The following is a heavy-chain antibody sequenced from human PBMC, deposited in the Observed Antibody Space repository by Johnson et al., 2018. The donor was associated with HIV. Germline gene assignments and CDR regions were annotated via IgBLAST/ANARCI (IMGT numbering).Heavy chain of an antibody. CDR1: GFTFSNAW. D-gene: IGHD3-10*01. CDR3: TRGRIYGAFAFDI. Sequence: VQLVESGGGLVKPGGSLRLSCAASGFTFSNAWMSWVRQAPGKGLEWVGRIKSKTDGGTTEYAAPVKGRFTISRDDSKNTLYLQMNSLKTEDTAVYYCTRGRIYGAFAFDIWGQGTMVTVSS. V-gene: IGHV3-15*01. CDR2: IKSKTDGGTT. J-gene: IGHJ3*02.